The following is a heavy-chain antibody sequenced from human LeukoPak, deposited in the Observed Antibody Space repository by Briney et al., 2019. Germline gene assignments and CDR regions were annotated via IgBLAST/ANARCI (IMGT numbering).Heavy chain of an antibody. V-gene: IGHV3-74*01. D-gene: IGHD3-10*02. CDR3: AELGITMIGGV. CDR1: GGSISSDNYYW. CDR2: IKSDGSNT. J-gene: IGHJ6*04. Sequence: ETLSLTCTVSGGSISSDNYYWMHWVRQVPGKGLVWVSRIKSDGSNTNYADSVKGRFTISRDNAKNSLYLQMNSLRAEDTAVYYCAELGITMIGGVWGKGTTVTISS.